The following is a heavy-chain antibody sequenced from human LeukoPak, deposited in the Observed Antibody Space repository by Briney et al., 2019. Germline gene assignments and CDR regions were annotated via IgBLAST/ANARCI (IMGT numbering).Heavy chain of an antibody. Sequence: SQTLSLTCAISGDSVSSDTAAWNWNRQSPSRGLEWLGRTYYRSKWYNEYAVSVKSRIRVNPDTSKNQFSLQLNSVTPEDTAVYYCAHATGYLVHWGQGTLVTVSS. CDR3: AHATGYLVH. CDR1: GDSVSSDTAA. J-gene: IGHJ4*02. CDR2: TYYRSKWYN. D-gene: IGHD1-1*01. V-gene: IGHV6-1*01.